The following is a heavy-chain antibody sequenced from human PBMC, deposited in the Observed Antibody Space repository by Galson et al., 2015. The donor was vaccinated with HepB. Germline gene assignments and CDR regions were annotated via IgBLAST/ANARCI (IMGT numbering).Heavy chain of an antibody. CDR1: GYSFTSYW. D-gene: IGHD3-10*01. CDR3: ARRDYYGSGSYYNVHFDY. J-gene: IGHJ4*02. CDR2: IYPGDSDT. V-gene: IGHV5-51*01. Sequence: QSGAEVKKPGESLKISCKGSGYSFTSYWIGWVRQMPGKGLEWMGIIYPGDSDTRYSPSFQGQVTISADKSISTAYLQWSSLKASDTAMYYCARRDYYGSGSYYNVHFDYWGQGTLVTVSS.